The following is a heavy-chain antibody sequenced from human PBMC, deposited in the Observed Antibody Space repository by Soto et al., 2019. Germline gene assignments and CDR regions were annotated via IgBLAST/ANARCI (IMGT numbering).Heavy chain of an antibody. V-gene: IGHV4-61*01. CDR1: GGSVSSGSYY. J-gene: IGHJ6*02. Sequence: PSETLSLTCTVSGGSVSSGSYYWSWIRQPPGKGLEWIGYIYYSGSTNYNPSLKSRVTISVDTSKNQFSLKLSSVTAADTAVYFLSRELKDSYYGSYFYGLDVSAHGTSVTVS. CDR3: SRELKDSYYGSYFYGLDV. D-gene: IGHD3-10*01. CDR2: IYYSGST.